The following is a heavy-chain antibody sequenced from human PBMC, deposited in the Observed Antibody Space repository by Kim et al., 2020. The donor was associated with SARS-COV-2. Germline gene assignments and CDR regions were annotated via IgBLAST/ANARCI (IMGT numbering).Heavy chain of an antibody. CDR1: GFTFDDYA. Sequence: GGSLRLSCAASGFTFDDYAMHWVRQAPGKGLEWVSGISWNSGSIFYADSVKGRFTISRDNAKNSLYLQMNSLRAEDTALYYCAKANYYDSSGYLGPIGYWGQGTLVTVSS. J-gene: IGHJ4*02. CDR3: AKANYYDSSGYLGPIGY. D-gene: IGHD3-22*01. V-gene: IGHV3-9*01. CDR2: ISWNSGSI.